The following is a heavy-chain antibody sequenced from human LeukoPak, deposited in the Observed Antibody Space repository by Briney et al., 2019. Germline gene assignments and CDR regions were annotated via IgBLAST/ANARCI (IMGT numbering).Heavy chain of an antibody. J-gene: IGHJ5*02. CDR2: VYTSGST. D-gene: IGHD6-13*01. Sequence: SQTLSLTCTVSGGSISSGSAYWSWIRQPAGKGLEWIGRVYTSGSTYYNPSLKSRVTISVDTSKNQFSLKLSSVTAADTAVYYCARPVGIAAAGTRYWFDPWGQGTLVTVSS. CDR1: GGSISSGSAY. CDR3: ARPVGIAAAGTRYWFDP. V-gene: IGHV4-61*02.